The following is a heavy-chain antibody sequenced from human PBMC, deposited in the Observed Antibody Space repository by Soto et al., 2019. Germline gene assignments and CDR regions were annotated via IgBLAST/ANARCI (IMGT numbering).Heavy chain of an antibody. D-gene: IGHD2-15*01. CDR1: GGSFSGYY. V-gene: IGHV4-34*01. CDR2: INHSGST. CDR3: ARDGYCSGGSCYSRDFWFDP. J-gene: IGHJ5*02. Sequence: SETLSLTCAVYGGSFSGYYWSWIRQPPGKGLEWIGEINHSGSTNYNPSLKSRVTISVDTSKNQFSLKLSSVTAADTAVYYCARDGYCSGGSCYSRDFWFDPWGQGTLVTVSS.